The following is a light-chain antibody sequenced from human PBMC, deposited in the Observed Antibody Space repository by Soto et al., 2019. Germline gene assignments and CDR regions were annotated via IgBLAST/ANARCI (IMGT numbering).Light chain of an antibody. J-gene: IGLJ1*01. CDR3: AAWDDNLNAYV. CDR1: TSNIGTFY. V-gene: IGLV1-47*02. CDR2: LGD. Sequence: QSALSQPPSASSTPGQTVTISCSGSTSNIGTFYVYWYQHLPGTAPKLLIYLGDRRASGVSDRFSGSKSGTSASLAINGLRYDDEADYYCAAWDDNLNAYVFGTGTKVTV.